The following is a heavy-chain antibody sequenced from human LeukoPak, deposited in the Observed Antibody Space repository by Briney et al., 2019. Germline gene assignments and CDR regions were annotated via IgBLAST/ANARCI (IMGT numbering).Heavy chain of an antibody. CDR3: ARDQEGFDY. Sequence: ASVKVSCKASGCTFTSYGISWVRQAPGQGLEWMGWISAYNGNTNYAQKFQGRVTVTRDTSTSTVHMELSGLRSEDTAVYYCARDQEGFDYWGQGTLVTVSS. CDR2: ISAYNGNT. J-gene: IGHJ4*02. CDR1: GCTFTSYG. V-gene: IGHV1-18*01.